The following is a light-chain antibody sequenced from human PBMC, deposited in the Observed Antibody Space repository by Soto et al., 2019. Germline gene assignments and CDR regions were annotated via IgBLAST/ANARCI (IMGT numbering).Light chain of an antibody. CDR2: GAS. J-gene: IGKJ1*01. V-gene: IGKV3-20*01. CDR1: QSVSNYY. Sequence: ELVLTQSPGTLSLSRGERATLCRRVNQSVSNYYLALYQQKPGQAPRLLIYGASNRATGIPDRFSGSGSGTDFTLTISRLEPEDFAVYYCQQYGSSGTFGQGTKVDIK. CDR3: QQYGSSGT.